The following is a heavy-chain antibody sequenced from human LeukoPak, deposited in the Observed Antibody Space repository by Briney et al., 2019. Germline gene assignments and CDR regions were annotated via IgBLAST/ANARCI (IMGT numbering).Heavy chain of an antibody. D-gene: IGHD3-22*01. CDR1: GFTFSSYS. J-gene: IGHJ4*02. V-gene: IGHV3-21*04. Sequence: PGGSLRLSCAASGFTFSSYSMNWVRQAPGKGLEWVSSISSSSSYIYYADSVKGRFTISRDNAKNSLYLQMNSLRAEDTALYYCARDRGYYYDSSGTGYFDYWGQGTLVTVSS. CDR2: ISSSSSYI. CDR3: ARDRGYYYDSSGTGYFDY.